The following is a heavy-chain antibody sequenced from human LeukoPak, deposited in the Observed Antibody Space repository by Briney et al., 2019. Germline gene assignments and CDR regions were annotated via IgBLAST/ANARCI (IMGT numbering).Heavy chain of an antibody. D-gene: IGHD2-2*01. CDR2: ISAYNGNT. J-gene: IGHJ4*02. CDR3: ARDSRAGYCSSTSCFDY. V-gene: IGHV1-18*01. CDR1: GGTFSSYA. Sequence: ASVKVSCKASGGTFSSYAISWVRQAPGQGLEWMGWISAYNGNTNYAQKLQGRVTMTTDTSTSTAYMELRSLRSDDTAVYYCARDSRAGYCSSTSCFDYWAREPWSPSPQ.